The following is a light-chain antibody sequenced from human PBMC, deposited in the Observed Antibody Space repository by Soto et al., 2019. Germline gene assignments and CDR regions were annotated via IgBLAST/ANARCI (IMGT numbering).Light chain of an antibody. V-gene: IGKV4-1*01. J-gene: IGKJ1*01. CDR3: QQYYSTPPWT. CDR1: QSVLYSSNNKYY. Sequence: DIVMTQSPDSLAVSLGERATINCKSSQSVLYSSNNKYYLAWYQQKPGQPPKLLIYWACTRESGVPDRFSGSGSETDFTLTISSLQAEDVAVYYCQQYYSTPPWTFGQGTKVEIK. CDR2: WAC.